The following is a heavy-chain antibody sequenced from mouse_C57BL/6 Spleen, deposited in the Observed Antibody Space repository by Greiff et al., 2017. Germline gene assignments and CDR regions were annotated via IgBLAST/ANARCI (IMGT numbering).Heavy chain of an antibody. CDR2: INPSTGGT. CDR1: GYSFTGYY. CDR3: ARGRNYYAMDY. J-gene: IGHJ4*01. V-gene: IGHV1-42*01. Sequence: VQLQQSGPELVKPGASVKISCKASGYSFTGYYMNWVKQSPEKSLEWIGEINPSTGGTTYNQKFKAKATLTVAKSSSTAYMQLKSLTSEDSAVYYCARGRNYYAMDYWGQGTSVTVSS.